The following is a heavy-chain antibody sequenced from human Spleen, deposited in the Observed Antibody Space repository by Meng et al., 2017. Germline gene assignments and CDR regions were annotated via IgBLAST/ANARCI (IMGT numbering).Heavy chain of an antibody. CDR1: GGSFSDYY. J-gene: IGHJ4*02. CDR2: INHSGST. V-gene: IGHV4-34*01. D-gene: IGHD4-11*01. CDR3: ARGPTTMAHDFDY. Sequence: QVQLQQWGAVLVKPSETLSLPCVVSGGSFSDYYWSWIRQPPGKGLEWIGEINHSGSTNYNPSLESRATISVDTSQNNLSLKLSSVTAADSAVYYCARGPTTMAHDFDYWGQGTLVTVSS.